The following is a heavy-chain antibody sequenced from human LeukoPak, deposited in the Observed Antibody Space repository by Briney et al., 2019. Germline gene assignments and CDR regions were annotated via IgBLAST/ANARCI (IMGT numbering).Heavy chain of an antibody. V-gene: IGHV3-7*01. Sequence: GGSLRLSCTTSGFTFSNYWMSRVRQAPGKGLEWVANIKQDGGEKYHVDSVKGRFTISRDNAKNSLYLQMNSLRAEDTAIYYCARAPIVVVPTWRPTYFDYWGQGTLVTVSS. CDR3: ARAPIVVVPTWRPTYFDY. CDR2: IKQDGGEK. CDR1: GFTFSNYW. J-gene: IGHJ4*02. D-gene: IGHD2-2*01.